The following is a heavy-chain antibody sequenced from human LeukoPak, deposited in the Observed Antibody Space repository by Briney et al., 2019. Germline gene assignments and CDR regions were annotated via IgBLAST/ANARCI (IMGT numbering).Heavy chain of an antibody. V-gene: IGHV4-39*01. CDR1: GGSISSSSYY. D-gene: IGHD4-23*01. Sequence: SETLSLTCTVSGGSISSSSYYWGWIRQPPGKGLEWIGSIYYSGSTYYNPSLKSRVTISVDTSKNQFSLKLSSVTAADTAVYYCARQQKTTVVTPGWFDPWGQGTLVTVSS. CDR2: IYYSGST. J-gene: IGHJ5*02. CDR3: ARQQKTTVVTPGWFDP.